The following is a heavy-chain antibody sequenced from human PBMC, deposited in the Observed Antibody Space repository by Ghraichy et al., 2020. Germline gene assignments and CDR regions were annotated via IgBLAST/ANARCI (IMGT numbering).Heavy chain of an antibody. CDR1: GGSISSSSYY. D-gene: IGHD3-3*01. CDR2: VYYTGST. V-gene: IGHV4-39*07. J-gene: IGHJ6*02. CDR3: ARDLSRYDFWSGYYRADYCYYGMDV. Sequence: SETLSLTCTVSGGSISSSSYYWSWIRQPPGKGLEWIGSVYYTGSTHYNPSLKSRVTISADTSKKQFSLKLSSVTAADTAVYYCARDLSRYDFWSGYYRADYCYYGMDVWGHGTTVTVSS.